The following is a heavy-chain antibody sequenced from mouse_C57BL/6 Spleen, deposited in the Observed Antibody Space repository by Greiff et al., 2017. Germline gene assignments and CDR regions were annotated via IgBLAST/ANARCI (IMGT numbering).Heavy chain of an antibody. J-gene: IGHJ2*01. CDR3: TVVATSRFGY. V-gene: IGHV14-1*01. CDR2: IDPENGDT. Sequence: VQLKQSGAELVRPGASVKLSCTASGFNIKDYYMHWVKQRPEQGLEWIGRIDPENGDTEYAPKFQGKATMTADTSSNTAYLQLSSLTSEDTAVYYCTVVATSRFGYWGQGTTLTVAS. D-gene: IGHD1-1*01. CDR1: GFNIKDYY.